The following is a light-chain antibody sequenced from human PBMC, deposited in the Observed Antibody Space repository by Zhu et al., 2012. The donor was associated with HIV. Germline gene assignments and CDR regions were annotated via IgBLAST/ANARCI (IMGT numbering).Light chain of an antibody. V-gene: IGKV1-9*01. CDR3: QHLTLYPT. CDR1: QGISNH. Sequence: DIQLTQSPSFLSASVGDRVTITCRASQGISNHLAWYHQKPGKAPKLLIYGASVLQSGVPSRFSGSGSGTGFTLTISSLQPEDFATYFCQHLTLYPTFGGGSKVEIK. CDR2: GAS. J-gene: IGKJ4*01.